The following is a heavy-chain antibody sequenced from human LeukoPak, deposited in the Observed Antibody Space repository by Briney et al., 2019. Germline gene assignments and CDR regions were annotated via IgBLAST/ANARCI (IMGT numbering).Heavy chain of an antibody. CDR1: GFTFSSYW. CDR2: ISSSGSTI. CDR3: ARADGYNLGIFAY. D-gene: IGHD5-24*01. Sequence: PGGSLRLSCAASGFTFSSYWMNWVRQAPGKGLEWVSYISSSGSTIYYADSVKGRFTISRDNAKNSLYLQMNSLRAEDTAVYYCARADGYNLGIFAYWGQGTLVTVSS. J-gene: IGHJ4*02. V-gene: IGHV3-48*04.